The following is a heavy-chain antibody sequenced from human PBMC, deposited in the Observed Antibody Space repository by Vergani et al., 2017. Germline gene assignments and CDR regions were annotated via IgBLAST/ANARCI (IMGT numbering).Heavy chain of an antibody. J-gene: IGHJ6*02. V-gene: IGHV1-46*01. D-gene: IGHD6-6*01. Sequence: QVQLVQSGAEVKKPGASVKVSCKASGYTFTGYYMHWVRQAPGQGLEWMGIINPSGGSTSYAQKFQGRVTMTRDTSTSTVYMELSSLRSEDTAVYYCASPTPFARPSSSPGAAPFGMDVWGQGTTVTVSS. CDR3: ASPTPFARPSSSPGAAPFGMDV. CDR2: INPSGGST. CDR1: GYTFTGYY.